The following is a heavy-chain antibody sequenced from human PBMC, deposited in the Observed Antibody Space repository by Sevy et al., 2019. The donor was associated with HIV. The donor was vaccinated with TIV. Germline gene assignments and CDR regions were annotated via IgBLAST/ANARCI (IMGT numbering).Heavy chain of an antibody. V-gene: IGHV3-9*01. CDR2: ISWNSGSI. Sequence: GGSLRLSCAASGFTFDDYAMQWVRQAPGKGLEWVSGISWNSGSIGDANSVKGGFTISRDNAKNSVYLEMNSLRAEDTALYYCAKGYSRYDWDYGMDVWGQGTTVTVSS. CDR1: GFTFDDYA. CDR3: AKGYSRYDWDYGMDV. D-gene: IGHD6-13*01. J-gene: IGHJ6*02.